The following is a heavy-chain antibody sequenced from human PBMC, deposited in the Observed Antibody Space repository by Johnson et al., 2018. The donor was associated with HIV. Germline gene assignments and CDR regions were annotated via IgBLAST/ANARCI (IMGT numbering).Heavy chain of an antibody. CDR2: IYSGGST. CDR1: GFIVSSNY. D-gene: IGHD1-26*01. CDR3: ARLTWDQNRGWDAFDI. V-gene: IGHV3-66*01. J-gene: IGHJ3*02. Sequence: VQLVESGGGLVQPGGSLRLSCAASGFIVSSNYMNWVRQAPGKGLEWVSVIYSGGSTYHADSVKGRFIISRDNSKNTLYLQMNSLRAEDTAVYYCARLTWDQNRGWDAFDIWGQGTMVTVSS.